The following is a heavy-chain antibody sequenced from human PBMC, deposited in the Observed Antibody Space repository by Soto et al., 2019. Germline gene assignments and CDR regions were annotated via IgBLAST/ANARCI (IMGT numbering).Heavy chain of an antibody. CDR3: ARSDCTSTSCYVFWFDP. CDR2: ISGSGGST. J-gene: IGHJ5*02. Sequence: PGGSLRLSCAASGFTFSNYAMSWVRQAPGKGLEWVSAISGSGGSTYYADSLKGRFTISRDNAENTVYLQMNSLRADDTAVYYCARSDCTSTSCYVFWFDPWGQGTLVTVSS. D-gene: IGHD2-2*01. V-gene: IGHV3-23*01. CDR1: GFTFSNYA.